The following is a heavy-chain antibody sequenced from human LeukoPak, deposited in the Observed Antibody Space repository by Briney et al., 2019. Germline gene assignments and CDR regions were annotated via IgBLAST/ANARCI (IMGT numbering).Heavy chain of an antibody. CDR3: ARVLRYCSGGNCYSGGLGYMDV. J-gene: IGHJ6*03. V-gene: IGHV3-21*04. CDR1: GFTFSTYN. Sequence: GGSLRLSCAASGFTFSTYNMNWLRQAPGKGLEWVSSITSGETYIYYADSVKGRFTISRDNAKNSLFLQMNSLRAEDTAVYYCARVLRYCSGGNCYSGGLGYMDVWGKGTTVTISS. D-gene: IGHD2-15*01. CDR2: ITSGETYI.